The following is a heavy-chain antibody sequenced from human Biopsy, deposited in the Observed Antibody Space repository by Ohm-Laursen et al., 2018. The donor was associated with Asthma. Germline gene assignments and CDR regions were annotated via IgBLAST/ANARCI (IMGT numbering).Heavy chain of an antibody. V-gene: IGHV3-48*01. CDR3: ARISGHRGY. CDR2: IRNSSSAI. Sequence: GSLRLSCSASGLTFSSYSMNWVRQAPGMGLEWVSYIRNSSSAIYYADSVKGRFTISRDNAKNSLYLQMNSLRAEDTAVYYCARISGHRGYWGQGTLVTVSS. CDR1: GLTFSSYS. J-gene: IGHJ4*02. D-gene: IGHD5-12*01.